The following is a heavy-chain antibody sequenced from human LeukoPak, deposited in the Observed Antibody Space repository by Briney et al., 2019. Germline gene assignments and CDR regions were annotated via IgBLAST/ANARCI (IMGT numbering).Heavy chain of an antibody. CDR3: ARESNWNSLVDY. CDR2: ISVSGGWT. V-gene: IGHV3-23*01. J-gene: IGHJ4*02. D-gene: IGHD1-20*01. CDR1: GFTFSSYA. Sequence: PGGSLRLSCIASGFTFSSYAMNWVRQAPGKGLEWVSVISVSGGWTNYADSVKGRFTISRDNPKNTLYLQMNSLRAGDTAVYFCARESNWNSLVDYWGQGTLVTVSS.